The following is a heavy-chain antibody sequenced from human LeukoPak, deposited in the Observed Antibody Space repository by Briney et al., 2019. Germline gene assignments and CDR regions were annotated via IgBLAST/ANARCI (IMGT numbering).Heavy chain of an antibody. Sequence: PGGSLRLSCAASGFTFSSYAMHWVRQAPGKGLEWVAVISYDGSNKYYADSVKGRFTISRDNSKNTLYLQMNSLRAEDTAVYYCARGTLRYFDRSLLFDYWGQGTLVTVSS. J-gene: IGHJ4*02. CDR2: ISYDGSNK. CDR1: GFTFSSYA. CDR3: ARGTLRYFDRSLLFDY. V-gene: IGHV3-30*04. D-gene: IGHD3-9*01.